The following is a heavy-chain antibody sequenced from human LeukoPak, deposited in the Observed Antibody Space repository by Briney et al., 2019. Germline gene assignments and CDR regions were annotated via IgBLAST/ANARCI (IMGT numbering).Heavy chain of an antibody. CDR3: ATTVRGVISRFDP. D-gene: IGHD3-10*01. J-gene: IGHJ5*02. CDR2: IYYSGST. CDR1: GGSISSGGYY. Sequence: SQTLSLTCTVSGGSISSGGYYWSWIRQHPGKGLEWIGYIYYSGSTYYNPSLKSRVTISVDTSKNQFSLKLSSVTAADTAVYYCATTVRGVISRFDPWGQGTLVTVSS. V-gene: IGHV4-31*03.